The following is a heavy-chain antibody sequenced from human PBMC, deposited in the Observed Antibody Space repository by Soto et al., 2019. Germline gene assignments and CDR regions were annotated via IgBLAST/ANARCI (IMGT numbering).Heavy chain of an antibody. V-gene: IGHV1-46*03. CDR1: GYTFTSYY. CDR3: ARNTYDFWSGYYALTYYYYLDV. Sequence: QVQLVQSGAVVKKPGASVKVSCKASGYTFTSYYMHWVRQAPGQGLEWMGIINPSGGSTSYAQKCQGRVHMTRDTSTSTGYMELSRLRFEETGVYYCARNTYDFWSGYYALTYYYYLDVWGKGTTVTVSS. CDR2: INPSGGST. J-gene: IGHJ6*03. D-gene: IGHD3-3*01.